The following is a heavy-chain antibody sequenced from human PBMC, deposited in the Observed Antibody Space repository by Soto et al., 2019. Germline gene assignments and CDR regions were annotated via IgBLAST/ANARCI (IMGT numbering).Heavy chain of an antibody. J-gene: IGHJ6*02. D-gene: IGHD6-6*01. V-gene: IGHV1-46*01. CDR2: INPSGGST. Sequence: ASVKVSCKASGYTFTSYYMHWVRQAPGQGLEWMGIINPSGGSTSYAQKFQGRVTMTRDTSTSTVYMELSSLRSEDTAVYYCARAGSSSPGYYYYGMDVWGQGTKVTVSS. CDR1: GYTFTSYY. CDR3: ARAGSSSPGYYYYGMDV.